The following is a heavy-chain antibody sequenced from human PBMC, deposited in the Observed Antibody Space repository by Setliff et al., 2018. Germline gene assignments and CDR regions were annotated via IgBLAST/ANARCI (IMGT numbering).Heavy chain of an antibody. Sequence: PSETLSLTCTVSGGSMSSGPNYWSWLRQPPGKGLEWIGESNHSGGTSYNASLKSRLSMSVDTSKNQFSLKLTSVTAADTAVYYCARVDFTMIQGVIGHWGQGTLVTVSS. CDR3: ARVDFTMIQGVIGH. CDR1: GGSMSSGPNY. CDR2: SNHSGGT. D-gene: IGHD3-10*01. V-gene: IGHV4-39*07. J-gene: IGHJ1*01.